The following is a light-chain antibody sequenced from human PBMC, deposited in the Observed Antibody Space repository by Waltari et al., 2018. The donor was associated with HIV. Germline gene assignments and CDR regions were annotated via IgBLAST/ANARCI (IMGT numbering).Light chain of an antibody. J-gene: IGKJ4*01. CDR1: QSVGNN. CDR3: QQYEKWPPLT. V-gene: IGKV3-15*01. CDR2: RVS. Sequence: EIVMTQSPVTLSASLGERVTLSCRASQSVGNNLAWYQQRPGQAPGVLIYRVSTRAAGVPARFSGSGSGTDFTLTISSLQSEDYAVYFCQQYEKWPPLTFGGGTKV.